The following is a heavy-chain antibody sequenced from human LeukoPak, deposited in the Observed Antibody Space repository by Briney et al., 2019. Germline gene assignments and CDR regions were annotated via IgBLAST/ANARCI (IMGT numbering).Heavy chain of an antibody. Sequence: SETLSLTCTVSGGSINSYYWTWIRQPAGKGLEWIGRIHSSGSTNYNPSLKSRVTMSVDTSKNQFSLRLSSVTAADTAVYYCAKDPPDSSSAHSSSRSFHYWGQGTLVTVSS. J-gene: IGHJ4*02. CDR3: AKDPPDSSSAHSSSRSFHY. D-gene: IGHD6-13*01. V-gene: IGHV4-4*07. CDR2: IHSSGST. CDR1: GGSINSYY.